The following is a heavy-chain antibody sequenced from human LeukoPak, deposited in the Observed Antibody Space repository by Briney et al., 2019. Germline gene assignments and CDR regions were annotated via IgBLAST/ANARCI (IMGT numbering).Heavy chain of an antibody. CDR3: ARHLKDSSGWYFDY. Sequence: SETLSLTCTVSGGSISSSSYHWGWIRQPPGKGLEWIGSIYYSGSTYYNPSLKSRVTISVDTSKNQFSLKLSSVTAADTAVYYCARHLKDSSGWYFDYWGQGTLVTVSS. D-gene: IGHD6-19*01. J-gene: IGHJ4*02. V-gene: IGHV4-39*01. CDR2: IYYSGST. CDR1: GGSISSSSYH.